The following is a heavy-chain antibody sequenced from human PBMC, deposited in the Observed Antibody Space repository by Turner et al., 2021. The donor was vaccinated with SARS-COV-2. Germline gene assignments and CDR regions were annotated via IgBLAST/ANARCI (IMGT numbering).Heavy chain of an antibody. V-gene: IGHV4-39*01. J-gene: IGHJ1*01. CDR3: VTSVRRSGYFQR. CDR2: TYYPGGS. Sequence: QLLVQESGPALVKPSETLSLPCTVSAVSTTINSHYWGWVRQPPGKGLEWIGITYYPGGSYYNPSLRGRVTISVDPSQNQFSLILRSVTAADTAVYYCVTSVRRSGYFQRWGQGSLVSVSS. CDR1: AVSTTINSHY.